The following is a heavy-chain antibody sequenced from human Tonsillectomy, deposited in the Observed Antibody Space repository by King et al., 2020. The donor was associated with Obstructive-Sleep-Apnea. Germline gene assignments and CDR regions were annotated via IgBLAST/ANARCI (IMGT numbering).Heavy chain of an antibody. D-gene: IGHD6-13*01. Sequence: VQLVESGGGLVQPGGSLRLSCAASGFTFSSYAMSWVRQAPGKGLEWVSAISGSGGSTYYADSVKGRFTISRDNSKNTLYLQMNSLRAEETAVYYCAKVGGYSSSWPYYFDYWGQGTLVTVSS. CDR3: AKVGGYSSSWPYYFDY. J-gene: IGHJ4*02. CDR2: ISGSGGST. CDR1: GFTFSSYA. V-gene: IGHV3-23*04.